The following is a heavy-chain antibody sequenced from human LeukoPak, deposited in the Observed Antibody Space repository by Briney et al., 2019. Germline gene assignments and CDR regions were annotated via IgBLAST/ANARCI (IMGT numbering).Heavy chain of an antibody. CDR1: GYTINN. CDR3: ARDGDYCVDP. Sequence: GASVKVSCKASGYTINNIHWVRQAPGQGLEWMGIINPSGGTSYAQKFQGRVTMTSDTSTGTVYMELRSLTSEDTAVYYCARDGDYCVDPWGQGTLVTVSS. V-gene: IGHV1-46*02. J-gene: IGHJ5*02. D-gene: IGHD2-15*01. CDR2: INPSGGT.